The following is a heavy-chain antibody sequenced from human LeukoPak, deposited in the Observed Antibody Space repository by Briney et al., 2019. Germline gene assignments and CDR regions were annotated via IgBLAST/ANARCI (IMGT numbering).Heavy chain of an antibody. V-gene: IGHV1-46*01. D-gene: IGHD3-22*01. CDR3: ATDSSGYFLVDAFDI. Sequence: ASVKVSCKASGYTFTSYYMHWVRQAPGQGLEWMGIINPSGGSTSYAQKFQGRVTMTRDMSTSTVYMELSSLRSEDTAVYYCATDSSGYFLVDAFDIWGQGTMVTVSS. CDR1: GYTFTSYY. CDR2: INPSGGST. J-gene: IGHJ3*02.